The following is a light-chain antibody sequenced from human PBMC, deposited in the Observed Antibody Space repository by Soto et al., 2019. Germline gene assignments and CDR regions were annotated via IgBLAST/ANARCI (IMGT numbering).Light chain of an antibody. CDR2: DVS. J-gene: IGLJ2*01. V-gene: IGLV2-11*01. CDR1: SSDVGAYNY. Sequence: QSALTQPRSVSGSPGQSVTISCTGTSSDVGAYNYVSWYQQHSGKAPNVMMFDVSQRSSGVPDRFSGPKSGNTASLTISRLQAEDESDYYCYAYVGSYTVIFGGVTKLTVL. CDR3: YAYVGSYTVI.